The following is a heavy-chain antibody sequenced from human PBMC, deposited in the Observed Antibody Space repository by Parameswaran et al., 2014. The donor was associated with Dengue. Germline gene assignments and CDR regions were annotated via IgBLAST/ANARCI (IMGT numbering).Heavy chain of an antibody. CDR2: IWYDGSNK. V-gene: IGHV3-33*01. D-gene: IGHD3-3*01. CDR3: ARDITYYDFWSGYFGPPSNYYGMDV. J-gene: IGHJ6*02. Sequence: MPGVRQAPGKGLEWVAVIWYDGSNKYYADSVKGRFTISRDNSKNTLYLQMNSLRAEDTAVYYCARDITYYDFWSGYFGPPSNYYGMDVWGQGTTVTVSS.